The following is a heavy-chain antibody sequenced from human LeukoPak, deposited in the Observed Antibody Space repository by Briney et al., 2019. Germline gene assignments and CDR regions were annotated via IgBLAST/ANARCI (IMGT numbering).Heavy chain of an antibody. CDR1: GDSVSSNSAA. D-gene: IGHD3-10*01. CDR2: TYYRSKWYN. CDR3: ARGIGSPGIQVLLRVGNWFDP. J-gene: IGHJ5*02. V-gene: IGHV6-1*01. Sequence: SQTLSLTCAISGDSVSSNSAAWNWIRQSPSRGLEWLGRTYYRSKWYNDYAVSVKSRITINPDTSKYQFSLQLNSVTPEDTAVYYCARGIGSPGIQVLLRVGNWFDPWGQGTLVTVSS.